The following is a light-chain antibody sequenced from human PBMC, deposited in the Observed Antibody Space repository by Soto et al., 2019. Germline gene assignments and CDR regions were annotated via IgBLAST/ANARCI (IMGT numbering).Light chain of an antibody. CDR3: MQATHWPPT. CDR1: QSLVFSDGNAY. Sequence: DVVMTQSPLSLPVTLGQPASISCKSSQSLVFSDGNAYLNWFQQRPGQSPRRLIYRASNRDSGVPDRFSGIWSGTDFTLQINGVEAEDVGVYYCMQATHWPPTFGRGTRVEIK. CDR2: RAS. J-gene: IGKJ1*01. V-gene: IGKV2-30*01.